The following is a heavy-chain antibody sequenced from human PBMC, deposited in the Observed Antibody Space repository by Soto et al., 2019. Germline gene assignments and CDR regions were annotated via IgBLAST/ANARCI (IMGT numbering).Heavy chain of an antibody. CDR1: GGSFTSYA. Sequence: QVQLVQSGAEVKKTGSSVKVSCKASGGSFTSYAFSWVRQSPGQGLEWMGRIFPILGTPNYAQRFQDRITLTADGSTNTASMDLSSLRSDDPAVYYCATLGAALASGYWGQGTLVTVSS. J-gene: IGHJ4*02. CDR2: IFPILGTP. CDR3: ATLGAALASGY. D-gene: IGHD3-16*01. V-gene: IGHV1-69*11.